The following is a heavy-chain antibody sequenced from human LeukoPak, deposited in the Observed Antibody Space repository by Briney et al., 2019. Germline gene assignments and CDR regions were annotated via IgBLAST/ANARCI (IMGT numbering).Heavy chain of an antibody. CDR2: FDPEDGET. J-gene: IGHJ6*04. CDR3: ATPVPASYYYYYGVDV. Sequence: GASVKVSCKVSGYTLTELSMHWVRQAPGKGLEWMGGFDPEDGETIYAQKFQGRVTMTEDTSTDTAYMELSSLRSEDTAVYYCATPVPASYYYYYGVDVWGKGTTVTVSS. V-gene: IGHV1-24*01. CDR1: GYTLTELS.